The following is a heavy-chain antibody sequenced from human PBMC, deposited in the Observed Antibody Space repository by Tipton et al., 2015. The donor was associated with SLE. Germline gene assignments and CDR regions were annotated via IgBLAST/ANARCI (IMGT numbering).Heavy chain of an antibody. CDR1: GGSFSGYY. CDR2: INHSGST. V-gene: IGHV4-34*01. J-gene: IGHJ4*02. CDR3: ARRWSLGYFDY. D-gene: IGHD4-23*01. Sequence: TLSLTCAVYGGSFSGYYWGWIRQPPGKGLEWIGEINHSGSTNYNPSLKSRVTISVDTSKNQFSLKLSSVTAADTAVYYCARRWSLGYFDYWGQGTLVTVSS.